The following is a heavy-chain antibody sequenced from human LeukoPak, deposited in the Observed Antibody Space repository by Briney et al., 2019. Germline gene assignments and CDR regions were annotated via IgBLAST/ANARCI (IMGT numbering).Heavy chain of an antibody. CDR1: GFTFSSYA. V-gene: IGHV3-23*01. D-gene: IGHD2-2*01. J-gene: IGHJ4*02. CDR2: ISGSGGST. Sequence: GGSLRLSCAASGFTFSSYAMSWVRQAPGKGLEWVSAISGSGGSTYYAGSVKGRFTISRDNSKNTLYLQMNSLRAEDTAVYYCAKDPRYCSSTSCYVVPYFDYWGQGTLVTVSS. CDR3: AKDPRYCSSTSCYVVPYFDY.